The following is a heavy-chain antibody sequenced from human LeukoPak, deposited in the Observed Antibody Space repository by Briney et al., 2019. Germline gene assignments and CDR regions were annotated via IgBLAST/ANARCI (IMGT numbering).Heavy chain of an antibody. Sequence: PGGSLRLSCAASGFIFDDYTMYWVRHAPGKGLEWVSLISGDGGSTYYADFVKGRFTISRDKSKNSLYLQMKTLRPDDTALYYCARDNYGSGSYLDYWGQGTLVTVSS. CDR2: ISGDGGST. D-gene: IGHD3-10*01. J-gene: IGHJ4*02. CDR3: ARDNYGSGSYLDY. CDR1: GFIFDDYT. V-gene: IGHV3-43*02.